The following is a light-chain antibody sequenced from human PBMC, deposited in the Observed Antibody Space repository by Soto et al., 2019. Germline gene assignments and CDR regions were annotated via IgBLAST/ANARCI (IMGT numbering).Light chain of an antibody. CDR2: DAS. V-gene: IGKV3-20*01. CDR1: QSVGSNY. CDR3: QVYDRSPL. J-gene: IGKJ4*01. Sequence: EIVLTQSPDTLSLSPGERATLSCRASQSVGSNYLAWYQQKPGQAPRLPMYDASGRASGIPDRFTGSGSGTDFTLTTSSLEPEDFGVYYCQVYDRSPLFGGGTKVDIK.